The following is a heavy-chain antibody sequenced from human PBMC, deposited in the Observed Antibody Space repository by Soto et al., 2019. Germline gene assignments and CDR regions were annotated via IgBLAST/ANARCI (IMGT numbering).Heavy chain of an antibody. CDR3: AQWGTTKGLDV. V-gene: IGHV3-30*19. Sequence: QVQLVESGGGVVQPGTSLRLSCVGSGFTFRSYVIHWVRQALGKGLGWVALTSYDGSNKYYADSVKGRFTISRDNSRNTVGLQMDSLRLEDTALYYCAQWGTTKGLDVWGQGTLVSVSS. J-gene: IGHJ4*02. CDR2: TSYDGSNK. CDR1: GFTFRSYV. D-gene: IGHD3-16*01.